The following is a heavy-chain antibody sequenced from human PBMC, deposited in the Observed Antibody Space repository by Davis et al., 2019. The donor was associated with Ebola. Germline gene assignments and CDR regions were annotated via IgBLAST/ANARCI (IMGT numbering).Heavy chain of an antibody. CDR3: ARHYVHDYYMGLDV. CDR1: GFTFSNYA. D-gene: IGHD3-16*01. CDR2: IGTTATST. Sequence: GGSLRLSCAASGFTFSNYAMSWVRRAPGKGLEWVSSIGTTATSTFYTDSVKGRFTISRDNSKNTIYLQMSSLRAEDTAVYYCARHYVHDYYMGLDVWGKGTTVIVSS. V-gene: IGHV3-23*01. J-gene: IGHJ6*04.